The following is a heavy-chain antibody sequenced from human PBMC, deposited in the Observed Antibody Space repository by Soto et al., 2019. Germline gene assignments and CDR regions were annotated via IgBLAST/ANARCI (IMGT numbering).Heavy chain of an antibody. J-gene: IGHJ3*02. CDR1: GFTFSSYA. D-gene: IGHD2-2*01. CDR3: AKGRSTSCLSCAFDI. CDR2: ISGGSGSI. Sequence: EVQLLESGGGLVQPGGSLRLSCAASGFTFSSYAMSWVRQAPGKGLEWVSTISGGSGSIDYADSVKGRFAISANNSKNSLYLQMNSLRAEDTAIYYCAKGRSTSCLSCAFDIWGQGTMVTVSS. V-gene: IGHV3-23*01.